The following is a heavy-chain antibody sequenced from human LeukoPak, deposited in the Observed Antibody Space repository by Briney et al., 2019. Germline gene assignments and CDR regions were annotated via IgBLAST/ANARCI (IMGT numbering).Heavy chain of an antibody. CDR2: ISAYNGNT. CDR1: GYTFTSYG. J-gene: IGHJ5*02. V-gene: IGHV1-18*01. D-gene: IGHD2/OR15-2a*01. Sequence: GASVKVSCKASGYTFTSYGISWVRQAPGQGLEWMGWISAYNGNTNYTQKLQGRVTMTTDTSTSTAYMELRSLRSDDTAVYYCARVWDDERVIVDWFDPWGQGTLVTVSS. CDR3: ARVWDDERVIVDWFDP.